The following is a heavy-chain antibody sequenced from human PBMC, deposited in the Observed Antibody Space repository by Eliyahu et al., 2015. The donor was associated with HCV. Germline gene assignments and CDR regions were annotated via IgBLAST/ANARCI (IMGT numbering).Heavy chain of an antibody. CDR2: ISSSSSYT. D-gene: IGHD1-26*01. V-gene: IGHV3-11*05. Sequence: QVXLVESGGXLVKPGGSLRLSCAASGFTFSDYYMRWIRQAPGKGLEXXSYISSSSSYTNYADSVKGRFTISRDNAKNSLYLXMNSLRAEDTAVYYCAREVGARTIDYWGQGTLVTVSS. J-gene: IGHJ4*02. CDR3: AREVGARTIDY. CDR1: GFTFSDYY.